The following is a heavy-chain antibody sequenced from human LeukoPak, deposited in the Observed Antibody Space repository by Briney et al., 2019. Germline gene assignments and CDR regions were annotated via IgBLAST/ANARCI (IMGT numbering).Heavy chain of an antibody. J-gene: IGHJ4*02. CDR3: AKDVRSSTSCYTTFDY. CDR2: ISGSGGST. V-gene: IGHV3-23*01. Sequence: GGSLRLSCAASGFTFSSYAMSWVRQAPGKGLEWVSAISGSGGSTYYADSVKGRFTISRDNSKNTVYLQMNSLSAEDTAVYYCAKDVRSSTSCYTTFDYWGQGTLVTVSS. D-gene: IGHD2-2*02. CDR1: GFTFSSYA.